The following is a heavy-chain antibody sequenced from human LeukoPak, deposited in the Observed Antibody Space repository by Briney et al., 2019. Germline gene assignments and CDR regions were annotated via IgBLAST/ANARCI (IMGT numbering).Heavy chain of an antibody. D-gene: IGHD4-23*01. Sequence: KPSETLSLTCTVSGGSISNYYWSWLRQPPGKGLEWIGYIHYSGSTNYNPSLKSRVTISVDTSKNQLSLKLTSMTAADTAVYYCARELGATVVNYGMDVWGQGTTVTVSS. CDR2: IHYSGST. J-gene: IGHJ6*02. V-gene: IGHV4-59*01. CDR1: GGSISNYY. CDR3: ARELGATVVNYGMDV.